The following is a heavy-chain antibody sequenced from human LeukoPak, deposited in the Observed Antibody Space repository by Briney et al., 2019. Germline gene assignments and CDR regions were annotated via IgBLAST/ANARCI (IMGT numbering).Heavy chain of an antibody. CDR2: ISSSSSTI. Sequence: GGSLRLSCAASGFTFSSYSMNWVRQAPGKGLEWVSYISSSSSTIYYADSVKGRFTISRDNAKNSLYLQMNSLRAEDTAVYYCAREGVRDSSGYPHFDYWGQGTLVTVSS. J-gene: IGHJ4*02. D-gene: IGHD3-22*01. V-gene: IGHV3-48*01. CDR3: AREGVRDSSGYPHFDY. CDR1: GFTFSSYS.